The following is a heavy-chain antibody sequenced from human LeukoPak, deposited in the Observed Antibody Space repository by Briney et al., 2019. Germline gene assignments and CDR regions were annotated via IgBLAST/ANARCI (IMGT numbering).Heavy chain of an antibody. Sequence: SETLSLTCTVSGGSISSYYWSWIRQPPGKGPEWIGYIYYSGSTKYNPSPKSRVTISVDTSKNQFSLRLSSVTAADTAVYYCARYHCSGTSCLNFDYWGQGTLVTVSS. CDR2: IYYSGST. D-gene: IGHD2-2*01. V-gene: IGHV4-59*01. CDR1: GGSISSYY. CDR3: ARYHCSGTSCLNFDY. J-gene: IGHJ4*02.